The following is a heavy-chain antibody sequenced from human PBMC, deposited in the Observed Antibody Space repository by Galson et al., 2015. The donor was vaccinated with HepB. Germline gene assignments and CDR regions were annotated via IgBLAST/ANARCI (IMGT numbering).Heavy chain of an antibody. D-gene: IGHD4-17*01. CDR1: GFTFSNAW. CDR3: ARNKKGGDHGATVFDY. V-gene: IGHV3-15*01. Sequence: SLRLSCAASGFTFSNAWMSWVRQAPGKGLEWVGRIKSKTDGGTTDYAAPVKGRFTISRDDSKNTLYLQMNSLKTEDTAMYYCARNKKGGDHGATVFDYWGQGTLVTVSS. J-gene: IGHJ4*02. CDR2: IKSKTDGGTT.